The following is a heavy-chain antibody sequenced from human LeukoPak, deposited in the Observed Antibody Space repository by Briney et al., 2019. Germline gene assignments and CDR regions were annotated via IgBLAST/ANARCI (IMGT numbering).Heavy chain of an antibody. CDR2: ISSSSSYI. D-gene: IGHD3-3*01. CDR1: GFTFSSYR. V-gene: IGHV3-21*01. J-gene: IGHJ4*02. CDR3: ARTIFGVVIPYYFDY. Sequence: GGSLRLSCAASGFTFSSYRMNWVRQAPGKGLEWVSSISSSSSYIYYADLVKGRFTISRDNAKNSLYLQMNSLRAEDTAVYYCARTIFGVVIPYYFDYWGQGTLVTVSS.